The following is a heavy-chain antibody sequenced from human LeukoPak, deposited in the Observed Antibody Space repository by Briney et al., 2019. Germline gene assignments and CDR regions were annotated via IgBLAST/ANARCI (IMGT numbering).Heavy chain of an antibody. CDR3: ARDLGSLSGSYYYFDY. CDR1: GGSIGSYY. J-gene: IGHJ4*02. D-gene: IGHD1-26*01. CDR2: IYTSGST. Sequence: PSETLSLTCTVSGGSIGSYYWSWIRQPAGKGLEWIGRIYTSGSTNYNPSLKSRVTMSVDTSKNQFSLKLSSVTAADTAVYYCARDLGSLSGSYYYFDYWGQGTLVTVSS. V-gene: IGHV4-4*07.